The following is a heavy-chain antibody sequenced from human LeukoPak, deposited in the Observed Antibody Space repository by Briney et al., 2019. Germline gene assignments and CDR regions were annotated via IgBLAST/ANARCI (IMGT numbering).Heavy chain of an antibody. V-gene: IGHV1-58*01. J-gene: IGHJ4*02. CDR2: IVVGSGNT. CDR3: AADPSYSSGYRYYFDY. CDR1: GFTFIGSA. D-gene: IGHD3-22*01. Sequence: GTSVKVSCKTSGFTFIGSAVQWVRQARGQRLEWIGWIVVGSGNTNYAQKFQERVTITRDMSTSTAYMELSSLRSEDTAVYYCAADPSYSSGYRYYFDYWGQGTLVTVSS.